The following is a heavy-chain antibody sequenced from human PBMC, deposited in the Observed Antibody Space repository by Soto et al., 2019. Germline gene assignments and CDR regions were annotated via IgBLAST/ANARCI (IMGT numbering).Heavy chain of an antibody. CDR3: ARHKTTMLTVVSAFDP. J-gene: IGHJ5*02. D-gene: IGHD3-22*01. CDR1: GGSISSYY. V-gene: IGHV4-59*01. CDR2: IYYSGST. Sequence: PSETLSLTCTVSGGSISSYYWSWIRQPPGKGLEWIGYIYYSGSTNYNPSLKSRVTISVDTSKNQFSLKLSSVTAADTAVYYCARHKTTMLTVVSAFDPWGQGTRVTVSS.